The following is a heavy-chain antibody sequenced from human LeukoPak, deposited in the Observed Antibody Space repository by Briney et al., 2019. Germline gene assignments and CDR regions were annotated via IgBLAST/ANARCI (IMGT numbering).Heavy chain of an antibody. CDR2: INPNSGGT. J-gene: IGHJ4*02. CDR3: ARVESSSGWHTFAASLDY. D-gene: IGHD6-19*01. CDR1: GYTFTGYY. Sequence: ASVKVSCKASGYTFTGYYMHWVRQAPGQGLEWMGWINPNSGGTNYAQKFQGRVTMTRDTSISTAYMELSRLRSDDTAVYYCARVESSSGWHTFAASLDYWGQGTLVTVSS. V-gene: IGHV1-2*02.